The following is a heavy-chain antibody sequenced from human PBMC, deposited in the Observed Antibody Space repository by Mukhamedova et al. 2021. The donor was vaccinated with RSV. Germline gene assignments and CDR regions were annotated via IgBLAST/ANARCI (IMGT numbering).Heavy chain of an antibody. V-gene: IGHV1-46*01. D-gene: IGHD6-13*01. CDR3: ARVGSSSWYWFDP. J-gene: IGHJ5*02. Sequence: QWYQRSVTMTRDTSTSTVYMELSSLRSEDTAVYYCARVGSSSWYWFDPWGQGTLVTVSS.